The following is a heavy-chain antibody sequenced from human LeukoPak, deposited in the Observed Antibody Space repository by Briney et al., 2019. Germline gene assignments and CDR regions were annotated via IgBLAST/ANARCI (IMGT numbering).Heavy chain of an antibody. CDR3: AKDAPVNIVVVPAANS. D-gene: IGHD2-2*01. CDR2: ISGSGGST. CDR1: GFTFSSYA. V-gene: IGHV3-23*01. Sequence: QPGGSLRLSCAASGFTFSSYAMSWVRQAPGKGLEWVSAISGSGGSTYYADSVKGRFTISRDTSKNTRYLQMNSLRAEDTAVYYCAKDAPVNIVVVPAANSWGQGTLVTVSS. J-gene: IGHJ4*02.